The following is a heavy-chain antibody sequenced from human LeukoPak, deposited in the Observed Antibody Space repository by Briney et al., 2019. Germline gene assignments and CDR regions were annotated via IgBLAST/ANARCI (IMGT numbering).Heavy chain of an antibody. V-gene: IGHV4-34*01. J-gene: IGHJ6*03. CDR3: ARVGYSHSINDWSRNGLGAYPTKYYYYMDV. CDR1: GGSFSGYY. Sequence: SETLSLTCAVYGGSFSGYYWSWIPQPPGKGLEWIGEVNHSGSINYNPCLMSRVITSVDTSTNQFSLNGSSVACADTAVYYCARVGYSHSINDWSRNGLGAYPTKYYYYMDVWGKGTTVTVSS. D-gene: IGHD5-18*01. CDR2: VNHSGSI.